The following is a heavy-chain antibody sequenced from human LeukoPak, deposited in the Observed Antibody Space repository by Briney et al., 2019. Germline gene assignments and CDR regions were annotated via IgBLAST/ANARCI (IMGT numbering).Heavy chain of an antibody. D-gene: IGHD3-10*01. J-gene: IGHJ4*02. Sequence: SGGSLRLSCAASGLTFSSYGMHWVRQAPGKGLEGVAFIRYDGSNKYYADSVKGRFTISRDNSKNTLYLQMNSLRAEDTAVYYCAKDWSKDSYGSGSYVDYWGQGTLVTVSS. V-gene: IGHV3-30*02. CDR1: GLTFSSYG. CDR2: IRYDGSNK. CDR3: AKDWSKDSYGSGSYVDY.